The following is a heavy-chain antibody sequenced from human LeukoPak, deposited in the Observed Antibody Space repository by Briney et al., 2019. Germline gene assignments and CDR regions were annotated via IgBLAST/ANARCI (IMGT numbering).Heavy chain of an antibody. Sequence: SETLSLTCTVSGGSISSYYWSWIRQPPGKGLEWIGYIYYSGCTNYNPSLKSRVTISADTSKNQFSLKLSSVTAADTAVYYCATPLGEWGQGTLVTVSS. J-gene: IGHJ4*02. CDR3: ATPLGE. CDR1: GGSISSYY. D-gene: IGHD3-16*01. V-gene: IGHV4-59*12. CDR2: IYYSGCT.